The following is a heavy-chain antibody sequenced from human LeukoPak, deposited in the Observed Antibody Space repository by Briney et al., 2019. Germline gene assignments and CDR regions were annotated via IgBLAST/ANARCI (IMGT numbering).Heavy chain of an antibody. Sequence: GGSLRVSCAPPGFTSSDDKMDWGRQAPGKGRGWVGRNRNKANSYTTEYAASVKGRFTISRDDSKNSLYLQMNSLKTEDTAVYYCARERVVGATSPFDYWGQGTLVTVSS. J-gene: IGHJ4*02. D-gene: IGHD1-26*01. V-gene: IGHV3-72*01. CDR3: ARERVVGATSPFDY. CDR1: GFTSSDDK. CDR2: NRNKANSYTT.